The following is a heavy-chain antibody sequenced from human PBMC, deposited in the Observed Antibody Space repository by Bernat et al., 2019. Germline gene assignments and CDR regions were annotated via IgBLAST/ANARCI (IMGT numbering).Heavy chain of an antibody. Sequence: QVQLVQSGAEVKKPGASVKVSCQASGYPFTTYDINWLRQATGQGLEWMGWMNPNSGNTGCAQKFQGRVTMSRNTSISTAYMELSSRRSEDTAVYYCARAHCSTTSCYPKDAFDIWGQGTMVTVSS. J-gene: IGHJ3*02. V-gene: IGHV1-8*01. D-gene: IGHD2-2*01. CDR3: ARAHCSTTSCYPKDAFDI. CDR2: MNPNSGNT. CDR1: GYPFTTYD.